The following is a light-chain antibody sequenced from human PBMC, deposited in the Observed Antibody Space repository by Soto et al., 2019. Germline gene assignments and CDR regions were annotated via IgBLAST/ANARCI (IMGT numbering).Light chain of an antibody. CDR1: QSVSTR. CDR3: QQYSVYWT. J-gene: IGKJ1*01. CDR2: DAS. Sequence: DIQMTQSPSSLSASVGDRVTIICRASQSVSTRLAWYQQKPGKAPKVLIYDASSWAGGVPSRFTGSGSGTEFTLTINSLQSDDFATYYCQQYSVYWTFGQGTKVDNK. V-gene: IGKV1-5*02.